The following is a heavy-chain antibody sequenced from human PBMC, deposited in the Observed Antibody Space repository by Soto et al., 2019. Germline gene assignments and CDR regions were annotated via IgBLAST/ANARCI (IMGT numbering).Heavy chain of an antibody. CDR3: PSSRSTRYYSGMDV. V-gene: IGHV1-69*12. CDR1: GGTFSSYA. Sequence: QVQLVQSGAEVKKPGSSVKVSCKASGGTFSSYAISWVRQAPGQGLEWMGGIIPIFGTANYAQKFQGRVTXTAGESTSPAYMELSSLRSEATAVYYCPSSRSTRYYSGMDVWGQGTTVTVSS. J-gene: IGHJ6*02. D-gene: IGHD4-17*01. CDR2: IIPIFGTA.